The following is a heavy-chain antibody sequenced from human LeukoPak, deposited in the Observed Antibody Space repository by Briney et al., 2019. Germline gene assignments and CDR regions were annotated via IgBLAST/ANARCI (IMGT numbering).Heavy chain of an antibody. CDR2: ISAFNGKT. CDR3: AREERGYSGDY. Sequence: ASVKVSCKASGYTFNTYGITWVRQAPGQGLEWMGWISAFNGKTNYAKKLQDRVTMTTDTSTTTAYMELRSLTSDDTAVYYCAREERGYSGDYWGQGTLVTVSS. CDR1: GYTFNTYG. D-gene: IGHD5-18*01. V-gene: IGHV1-18*01. J-gene: IGHJ4*02.